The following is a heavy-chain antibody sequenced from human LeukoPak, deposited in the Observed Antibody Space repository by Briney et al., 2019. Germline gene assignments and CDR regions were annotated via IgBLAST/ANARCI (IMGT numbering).Heavy chain of an antibody. CDR1: GGSISSSNYY. Sequence: SETLSLTCTVSGGSISSSNYYWGWVRQPPGKGLEWIGSFYNSGSTYYNPSLKSRVTISVDTSKKQFSLRLTSVTAADTAVYYCVLMPGYWGQGILVAVSS. CDR2: FYNSGST. CDR3: VLMPGY. V-gene: IGHV4-39*01. D-gene: IGHD2-2*01. J-gene: IGHJ4*02.